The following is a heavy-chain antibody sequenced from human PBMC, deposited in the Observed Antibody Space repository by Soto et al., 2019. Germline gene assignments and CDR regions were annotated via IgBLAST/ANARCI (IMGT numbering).Heavy chain of an antibody. J-gene: IGHJ4*02. CDR2: IIPIFGTA. Sequence: SVKVSCKASGCTFSSYAISWVRQAPGQGLEWMGGIIPIFGTANYAQKFQGRVTITADESTSTAYMELSSLRSEDTAVYYCARGYGTRDGYKYWGQGTLVTVSS. D-gene: IGHD1-7*01. V-gene: IGHV1-69*13. CDR3: ARGYGTRDGYKY. CDR1: GCTFSSYA.